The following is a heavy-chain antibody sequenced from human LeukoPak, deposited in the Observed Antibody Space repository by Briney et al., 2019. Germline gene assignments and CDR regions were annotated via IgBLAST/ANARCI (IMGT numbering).Heavy chain of an antibody. CDR1: GYSFTIHW. J-gene: IGHJ4*02. Sequence: GESLKISCKGSGYSFTIHWIGWVRQMPGKGLEWMGIIYPADSDTRYSPSIQGQVTFSVDRSIRTAYLQWNSLRPSDIGMYFCARVPRGVAGTAGFYYGGQGTRVTVSS. V-gene: IGHV5-51*01. CDR2: IYPADSDT. D-gene: IGHD3-10*01. CDR3: ARVPRGVAGTAGFYY.